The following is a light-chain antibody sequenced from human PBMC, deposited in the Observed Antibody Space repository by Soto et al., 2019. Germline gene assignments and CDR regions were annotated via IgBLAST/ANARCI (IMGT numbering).Light chain of an antibody. CDR3: QQYHSYPIT. CDR1: QDITNF. Sequence: DIQMTQSPSSLSASVGDRVTITCRASQDITNFLVWFQQKPGKAPKSLIYGASSLQSGVPSKFSGSGSGTDFTLTISSLQPEDFATYYCQQYHSYPITFGQGTRLEIK. J-gene: IGKJ5*01. CDR2: GAS. V-gene: IGKV1-16*02.